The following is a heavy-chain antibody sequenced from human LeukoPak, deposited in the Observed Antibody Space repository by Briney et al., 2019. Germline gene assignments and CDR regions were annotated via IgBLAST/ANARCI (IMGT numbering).Heavy chain of an antibody. CDR2: IYYSGST. D-gene: IGHD6-13*01. CDR1: GGSISSSSYY. V-gene: IGHV4-39*07. Sequence: SETLSLTCTVSGGSISSSSYYWGWIRQPPGKGLEWIGSIYYSGSTYYNPSLKSRVTISVDTSKNQFSLKLSSVTAADTAVYYCARVGVAAAGTGPLDYWGQGTLVTVSS. J-gene: IGHJ4*02. CDR3: ARVGVAAAGTGPLDY.